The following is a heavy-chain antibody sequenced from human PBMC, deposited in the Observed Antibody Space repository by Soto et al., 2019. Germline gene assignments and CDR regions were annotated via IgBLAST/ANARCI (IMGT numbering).Heavy chain of an antibody. J-gene: IGHJ4*02. D-gene: IGHD2-2*01. CDR1: GFTFSSYA. CDR3: ARDRTYCSSTSCYRGLLDY. Sequence: GGSLRLSCAASGFTFSSYAMHWVRQAPGKGLEWVAVISYDGSNKYYADSVKGRFTISGDNSKNTLYLQMNSLRAEDTAVYYCARDRTYCSSTSCYRGLLDYWGQGTLVTVSS. V-gene: IGHV3-30-3*01. CDR2: ISYDGSNK.